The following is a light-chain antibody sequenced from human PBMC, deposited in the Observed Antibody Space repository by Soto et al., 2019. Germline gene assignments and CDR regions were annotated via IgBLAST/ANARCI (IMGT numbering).Light chain of an antibody. CDR3: QQYNSYSPT. CDR2: DAS. CDR1: QSITNW. Sequence: DIQMTQSPSTLSASVGDRVTMTCRASQSITNWLAWYQQKPEKAPKLLIHDASSLESGVPSRFSGSGSGTEFTLTISSLQPDDFATYYCQQYNSYSPTFGQGTKVDIK. J-gene: IGKJ1*01. V-gene: IGKV1-5*01.